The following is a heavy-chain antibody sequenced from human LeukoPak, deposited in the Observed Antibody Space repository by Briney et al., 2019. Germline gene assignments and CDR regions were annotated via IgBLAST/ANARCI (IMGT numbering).Heavy chain of an antibody. V-gene: IGHV3-48*02. CDR3: VRDSPMAIFDY. CDR1: GLNFDDSA. CDR2: ITSSSNVI. D-gene: IGHD5-24*01. Sequence: PGGSLRLSCVASGLNFDDSAMNWVRQAPGKGLEWVSYITSSSNVIYYADTVKGRFTISRDNAKNSLFLQTNSLRDEDTAVYYCVRDSPMAIFDYWGQGALVTVSS. J-gene: IGHJ4*02.